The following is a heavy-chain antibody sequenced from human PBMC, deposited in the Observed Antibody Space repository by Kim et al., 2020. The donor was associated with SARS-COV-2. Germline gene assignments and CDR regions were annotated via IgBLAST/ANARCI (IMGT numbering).Heavy chain of an antibody. CDR1: GGSISSYY. Sequence: SETLSLTCTVSGGSISSYYWSWIRQPPGKGLEWIGYIYYSGSTNYNPSLKSRVTISVDTSKNQFSLKLSSVTAADTAVYYCARSGGLYDFWTASRTYGMDVWGQGTTVTVSS. J-gene: IGHJ6*02. V-gene: IGHV4-59*01. CDR3: ARSGGLYDFWTASRTYGMDV. D-gene: IGHD3-3*01. CDR2: IYYSGST.